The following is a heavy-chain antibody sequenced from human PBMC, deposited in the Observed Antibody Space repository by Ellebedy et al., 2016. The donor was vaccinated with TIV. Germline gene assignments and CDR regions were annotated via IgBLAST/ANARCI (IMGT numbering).Heavy chain of an antibody. CDR1: GFTFDDYA. D-gene: IGHD4-17*01. J-gene: IGHJ4*02. CDR3: AKDIELTVTTQNYFDP. CDR2: IKWKRIII. Sequence: PGGSLRLACAASGFTFDDYAMHWVRQAPGKGLEWISGIKWKRIIIDYADSVKGRFTISRDNAKNSLYLQMNSLTTEETALYFCAKDIELTVTTQNYFDPWGQGTLVAVSS. V-gene: IGHV3-9*01.